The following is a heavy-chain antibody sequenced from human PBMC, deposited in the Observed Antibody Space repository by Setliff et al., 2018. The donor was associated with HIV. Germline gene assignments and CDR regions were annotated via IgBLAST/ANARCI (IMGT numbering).Heavy chain of an antibody. CDR2: ISSSSSYI. CDR1: GFTFSTYS. D-gene: IGHD3-3*01. J-gene: IGHJ6*03. CDR3: ARIGNLLSGYYPYYYYYYMDV. V-gene: IGHV3-21*01. Sequence: GGSLRLSCAASGFTFSTYSMNWVRQAPGKGLEWVSSISSSSSYIYYADSVKGRFTISRDNAKNSLYLQMNSLRAEDTAVYYCARIGNLLSGYYPYYYYYYMDVWGKGTTVTVSS.